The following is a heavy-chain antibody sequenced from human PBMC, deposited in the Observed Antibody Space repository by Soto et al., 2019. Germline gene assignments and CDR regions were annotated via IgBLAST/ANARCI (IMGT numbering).Heavy chain of an antibody. CDR3: AAELGYGKLSVV. Sequence: QVQVVQSGVEVRRPGSSVKVSCKASGDTFKNCVISWVRQAPGQGLEWMGGIIPLFGTTDFAQRFQGRLTIMTDESTTTAYLKLTTLRSEDTATYYCAAELGYGKLSVVWGQGTTVIVSS. D-gene: IGHD5-12*01. V-gene: IGHV1-69*01. CDR1: GDTFKNCV. J-gene: IGHJ6*02. CDR2: IIPLFGTT.